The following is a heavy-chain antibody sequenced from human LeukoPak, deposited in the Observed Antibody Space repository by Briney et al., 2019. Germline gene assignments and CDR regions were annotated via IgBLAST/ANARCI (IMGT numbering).Heavy chain of an antibody. CDR3: ARVGVSGWSYYFDH. D-gene: IGHD6-19*01. CDR1: GFTFSDYA. V-gene: IGHV3-23*01. J-gene: IGHJ4*02. CDR2: IRGTGGTT. Sequence: NPGGSLRLSCAASGFTFSDYALIWVRQAPGKGLEWISAIRGTGGTTYYADSVKGRFTISRDNSKNTADLQMNSLRPEDTAVYYCARVGVSGWSYYFDHWGQGTLVTVSS.